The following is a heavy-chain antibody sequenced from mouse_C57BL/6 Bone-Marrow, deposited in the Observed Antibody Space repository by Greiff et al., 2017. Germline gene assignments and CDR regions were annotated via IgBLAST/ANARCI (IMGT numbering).Heavy chain of an antibody. Sequence: VKLQQPGTELVKPGASVKLSCKASGYTFTSYWMHWVKQRPGQGLEWIGNINPSNGGTNYNEKFKSKATLTVDKSSSTAYMQLISLTSEDSAVYYCVRSISYVNDFYFDYWGQGTTLTVSS. D-gene: IGHD2-1*01. CDR3: VRSISYVNDFYFDY. CDR1: GYTFTSYW. CDR2: INPSNGGT. V-gene: IGHV1-53*01. J-gene: IGHJ2*01.